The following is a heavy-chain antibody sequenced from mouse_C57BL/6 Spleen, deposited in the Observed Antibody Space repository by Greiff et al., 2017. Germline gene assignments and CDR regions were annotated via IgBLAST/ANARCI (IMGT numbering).Heavy chain of an antibody. J-gene: IGHJ4*01. CDR1: GYTFTSYW. D-gene: IGHD2-5*01. Sequence: QVQLQQPGAELVKPGASVKLSCKASGYTFTSYWMHWVKQRPGQGLEWIGMIHPNSGSTNYNEKFKSKATLTVDKSSSTAYMQLSSLTSEDSAVYYCAKISFSNYEAMDYWGQGTSGTVSS. CDR3: AKISFSNYEAMDY. V-gene: IGHV1-64*01. CDR2: IHPNSGST.